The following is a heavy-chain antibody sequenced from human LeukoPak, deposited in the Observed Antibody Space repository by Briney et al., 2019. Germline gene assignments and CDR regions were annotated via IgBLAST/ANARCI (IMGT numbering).Heavy chain of an antibody. CDR3: AKTTTTLHHYYYYMDV. V-gene: IGHV3-30*02. CDR2: IRDDGSIK. D-gene: IGHD1-1*01. Sequence: GGSLRLSCAAPGFTFSSYGMHWVRQAPGKGLEWVAFIRDDGSIKYYADSLKGQFTVSRDNSKNTLYLQMNSLRAEDTAVYYCAKTTTTLHHYYYYMDVWGKGTTVTVSS. J-gene: IGHJ6*03. CDR1: GFTFSSYG.